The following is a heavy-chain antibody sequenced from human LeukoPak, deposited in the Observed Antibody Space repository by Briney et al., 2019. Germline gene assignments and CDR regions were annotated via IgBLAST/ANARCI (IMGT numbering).Heavy chain of an antibody. CDR1: GGSISSYY. D-gene: IGHD3-10*01. V-gene: IGHV4-59*08. J-gene: IGHJ4*02. Sequence: SETLSLTCTVSGGSISSYYWSWIRQPPGKGLEWIGYIYYSGSTYYNPSLKSRVTISVDTSKNQFSLKLSSVTAADTAVYYCARLGWGYYYGSGSYYNFDYWGQGTLVTVSS. CDR2: IYYSGST. CDR3: ARLGWGYYYGSGSYYNFDY.